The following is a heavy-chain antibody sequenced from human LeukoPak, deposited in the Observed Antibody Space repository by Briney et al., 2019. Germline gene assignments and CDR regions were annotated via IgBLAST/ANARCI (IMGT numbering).Heavy chain of an antibody. J-gene: IGHJ3*02. V-gene: IGHV3-30*18. CDR2: ISYDGSNK. Sequence: GGSLRLSCAASGFTFSSYGMHWVRQAPGKGLEWVAVISYDGSNKYYADSVKGRFTISRDNSKNTLYLQMNSLRAEDTAVYYCAKDPPSSGWYEDAFDIWGQGTMVTVSS. CDR3: AKDPPSSGWYEDAFDI. D-gene: IGHD6-19*01. CDR1: GFTFSSYG.